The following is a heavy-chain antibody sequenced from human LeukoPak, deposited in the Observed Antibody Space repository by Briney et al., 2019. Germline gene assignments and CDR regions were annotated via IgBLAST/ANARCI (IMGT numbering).Heavy chain of an antibody. CDR2: INHSGST. J-gene: IGHJ4*02. CDR3: ARGVTVDWRLRFDY. D-gene: IGHD2-21*01. V-gene: IGHV4-34*01. Sequence: PSETLSLTCAVYGGSFSGYYWSWIRQPPGKGLEWIGEINHSGSTNYNPSLKSRVTISVDTSKNQFSLKLSSVTAADTAVYYCARGVTVDWRLRFDYWGQGTLVTVSS. CDR1: GGSFSGYY.